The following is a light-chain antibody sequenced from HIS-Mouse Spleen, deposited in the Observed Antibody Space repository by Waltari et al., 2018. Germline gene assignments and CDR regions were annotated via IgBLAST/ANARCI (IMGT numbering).Light chain of an antibody. CDR1: SSAVGGYNY. CDR2: DVS. V-gene: IGLV2-14*03. Sequence: QSALTQPASVSGSPGQSLTISCTGTSSAVGGYNYVPWYQQHPGKPPKLMIYDVSNRPSGVSNRFSGSKSGNTASLTISGLQAEDEADYYCSSYTSSSTLRVFGGGTKLTVL. CDR3: SSYTSSSTLRV. J-gene: IGLJ3*02.